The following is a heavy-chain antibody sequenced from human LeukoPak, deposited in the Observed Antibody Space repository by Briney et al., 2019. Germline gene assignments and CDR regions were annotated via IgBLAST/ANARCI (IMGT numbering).Heavy chain of an antibody. V-gene: IGHV1-2*02. Sequence: ASVKVSCKASGGTFSSYAISWVRQAPGQGLEWMGWINPNSGGTNYAQKFQGRVTMTRDTSISTAYMELSRLRSDDTAVYYCARRPRPGSGSYYTYWGQGTLVTVSS. D-gene: IGHD3-10*01. CDR1: GGTFSSYA. J-gene: IGHJ4*02. CDR2: INPNSGGT. CDR3: ARRPRPGSGSYYTY.